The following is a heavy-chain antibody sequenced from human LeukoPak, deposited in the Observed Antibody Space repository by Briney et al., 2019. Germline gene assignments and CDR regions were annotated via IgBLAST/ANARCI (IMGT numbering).Heavy chain of an antibody. CDR1: GFTFSSYA. D-gene: IGHD3-22*01. Sequence: QSGGSLRLSCAASGFTFSSYAMHWVRQAPGKGLEWVAVVSYDGSNKYYADSVKGRFTISRDNSKNTLSLQMSSLRAEDTAVFYCARDLGFYDSSGFYYSYYYGMDVWGQGTTVTVSS. CDR2: VSYDGSNK. J-gene: IGHJ6*02. CDR3: ARDLGFYDSSGFYYSYYYGMDV. V-gene: IGHV3-30-3*01.